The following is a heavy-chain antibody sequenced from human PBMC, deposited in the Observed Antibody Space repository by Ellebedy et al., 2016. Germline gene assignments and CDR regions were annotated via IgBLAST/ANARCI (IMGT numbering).Heavy chain of an antibody. J-gene: IGHJ6*03. CDR3: ARDSIPPGYCSSTSCHPYYYYYMDV. CDR2: IYTSGST. Sequence: SETLSLXCTVSGGSISSYYWSWIRQPAGKGLEWIGRIYTSGSTNYNPSLKSRVTMSVDTSKNQFSLKLSSVTAADTAVYYCARDSIPPGYCSSTSCHPYYYYYMDVWGKGTTVTVSS. V-gene: IGHV4-4*07. CDR1: GGSISSYY. D-gene: IGHD2-2*03.